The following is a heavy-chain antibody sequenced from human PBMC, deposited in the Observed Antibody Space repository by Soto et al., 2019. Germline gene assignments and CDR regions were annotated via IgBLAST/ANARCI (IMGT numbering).Heavy chain of an antibody. D-gene: IGHD5-18*01. CDR1: GGSICSYY. Sequence: PSETLSLTCTVSGGSICSYYWGWIRQPPGKGLEWIGYIYYSGSTNYNPSLKSRVTISVDTSKNQFSLKLSSVTAADTAVYYCARGRFPGYSPYYYYYMDVWGKGTTVTVSS. CDR2: IYYSGST. CDR3: ARGRFPGYSPYYYYYMDV. J-gene: IGHJ6*03. V-gene: IGHV4-59*01.